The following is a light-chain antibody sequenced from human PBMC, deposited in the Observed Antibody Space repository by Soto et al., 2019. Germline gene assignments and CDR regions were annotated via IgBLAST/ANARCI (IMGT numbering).Light chain of an antibody. CDR1: QSISSY. Sequence: DIRMTQSPSSLSAAVGDRVTITCRSSQSISSYLNWYQQKPGKAPNLLIYAASTLQSGVPSRFSRSRSGTDFSLTISSLQPEDFATYYCQQSFSTPETFGQGTKVE. V-gene: IGKV1-39*01. CDR2: AAS. CDR3: QQSFSTPET. J-gene: IGKJ1*01.